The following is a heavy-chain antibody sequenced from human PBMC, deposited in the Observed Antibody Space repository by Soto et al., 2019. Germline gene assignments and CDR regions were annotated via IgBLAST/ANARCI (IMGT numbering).Heavy chain of an antibody. D-gene: IGHD1-7*01. V-gene: IGHV3-23*01. Sequence: WVPLRLSCSASGLTFSSYAMSWVRQAPCKGLQRFPAISGRGVSPYYADSANGRFPISRDNSQTTLSLQMRRVRAEATAVDYCAKDQGGGWNSPSPYHYDYGLDVWGQGTMGKVSS. CDR3: AKDQGGGWNSPSPYHYDYGLDV. CDR2: ISGRGVSP. J-gene: IGHJ6*02. CDR1: GLTFSSYA.